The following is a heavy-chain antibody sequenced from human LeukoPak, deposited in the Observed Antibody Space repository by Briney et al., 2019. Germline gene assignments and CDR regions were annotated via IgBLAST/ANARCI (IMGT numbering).Heavy chain of an antibody. CDR3: ASRFTYYYDSSGSYFDY. CDR2: IYPSGST. V-gene: IGHV4-30-2*01. CDR1: GGSISSGGYS. J-gene: IGHJ4*02. D-gene: IGHD3-22*01. Sequence: TLCLTCAVSGGSISSGGYSWSCIRQPPGKGLEWIGYIYPSGSTYYNPSLKGRVTISVDRSKNQLSLNLNSVTAADTAVYYCASRFTYYYDSSGSYFDYWGQGALVTASS.